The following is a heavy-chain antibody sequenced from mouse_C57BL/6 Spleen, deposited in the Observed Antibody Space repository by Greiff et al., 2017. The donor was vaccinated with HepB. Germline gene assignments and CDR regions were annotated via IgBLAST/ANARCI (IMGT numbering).Heavy chain of an antibody. CDR2: ISSGSSTI. D-gene: IGHD4-1*01. CDR3: ARLRYLTGTGWYFDV. Sequence: DVKLVESGGGLVKPGGSLKLSCAASGFTFSDYGMHWVRQAPEKGLEWVAYISSGSSTIYYADTVKGRFTVTRDNAKNTLFLQMTSLRSEDTAMYYCARLRYLTGTGWYFDVWGTGTTVTVSS. J-gene: IGHJ1*03. V-gene: IGHV5-17*01. CDR1: GFTFSDYG.